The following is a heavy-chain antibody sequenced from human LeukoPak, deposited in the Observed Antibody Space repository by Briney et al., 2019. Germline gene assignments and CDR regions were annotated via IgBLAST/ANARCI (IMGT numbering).Heavy chain of an antibody. Sequence: PGGSLRLSCAASGFTFSSYAMSWVRQAPGKGLEWVSAISGSGGSTYYADSVKGRFTISRDNSKNTLYLQMNSLRAEDTAVYYCAKGVFGYSYGYYVYWGQGTLVTVSS. CDR2: ISGSGGST. J-gene: IGHJ4*02. CDR1: GFTFSSYA. D-gene: IGHD5-18*01. V-gene: IGHV3-23*01. CDR3: AKGVFGYSYGYYVY.